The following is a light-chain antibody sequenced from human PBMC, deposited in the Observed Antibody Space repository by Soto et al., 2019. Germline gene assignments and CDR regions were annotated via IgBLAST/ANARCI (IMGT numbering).Light chain of an antibody. V-gene: IGLV1-44*01. CDR1: ASNVESET. J-gene: IGLJ3*02. Sequence: QSVLTQTPSASGAPGQTVTISCSGSASNVESETVNWYQQLPGTAPKLVVYSNTKRPSAVPDRFSASKSGTSASLAISNLQPEDEADYYWVAWDANVNAWVFGGGTKLTVL. CDR3: VAWDANVNAWV. CDR2: SNT.